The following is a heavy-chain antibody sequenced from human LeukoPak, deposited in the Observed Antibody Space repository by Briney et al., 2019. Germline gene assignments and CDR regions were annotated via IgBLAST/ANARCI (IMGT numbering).Heavy chain of an antibody. J-gene: IGHJ4*02. CDR1: GGSFSGYY. D-gene: IGHD5-18*01. CDR3: ARVQYSYGHFD. V-gene: IGHV4-34*01. CDR2: INHSGST. Sequence: PSETLSLTCAVYGGSFSGYYWSWIRQPPGKGLEWIGEINHSGSTNYNPSLKSRVTISVDTSKNQFSLKLSSVTAADTAVYYCARVQYSYGHFDWGQGTLVTVSS.